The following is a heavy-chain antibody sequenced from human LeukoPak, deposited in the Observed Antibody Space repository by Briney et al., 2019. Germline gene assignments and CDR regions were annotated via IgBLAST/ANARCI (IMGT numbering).Heavy chain of an antibody. CDR2: IYYTGST. V-gene: IGHV4-59*01. D-gene: IGHD3-22*01. Sequence: SQTLSLTCTVSDDSITMYYWTWIRQSPGKGPESLGYIYYTGSTHSNPSLTSRVTLSVDTSRNQFFLRLSSVSPADTAVYYCERFSEYYHSSVHYLDYWGQGTRVTVSS. CDR1: DDSITMYY. CDR3: ERFSEYYHSSVHYLDY. J-gene: IGHJ4*02.